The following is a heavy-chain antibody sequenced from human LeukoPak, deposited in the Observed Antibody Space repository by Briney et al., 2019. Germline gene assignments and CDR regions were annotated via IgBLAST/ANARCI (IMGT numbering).Heavy chain of an antibody. CDR3: TRDKTTVVTPYLYYYYMDV. CDR1: GFTFDDYG. D-gene: IGHD4-23*01. Sequence: GGSLRLSCAASGFTFDDYGMSWVRHAPGKGLEWVSGINWNGGSTGYADSVKGRFTISRDNAKNSLYLQMNSLRAEDTALYFCTRDKTTVVTPYLYYYYMDVWGKGTPVTVS. CDR2: INWNGGST. J-gene: IGHJ6*03. V-gene: IGHV3-20*04.